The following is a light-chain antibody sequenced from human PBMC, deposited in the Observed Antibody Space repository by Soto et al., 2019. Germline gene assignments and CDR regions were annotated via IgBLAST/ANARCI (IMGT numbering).Light chain of an antibody. CDR3: QQYNDFSWT. CDR1: QSISSW. V-gene: IGKV1-5*03. Sequence: QMTQSPSTLSASVGDRVTITCRASQSISSWLAWYQQKPGKAPNLLIYKASSLESGVPSRFSGSGSETEFTLTISSLQPDDFATYYCQQYNDFSWTFGQGTTVEIK. CDR2: KAS. J-gene: IGKJ1*01.